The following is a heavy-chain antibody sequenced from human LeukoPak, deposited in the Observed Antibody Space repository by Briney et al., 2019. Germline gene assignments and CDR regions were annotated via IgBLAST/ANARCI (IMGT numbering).Heavy chain of an antibody. CDR3: ARDDAGYSYDPRGWFDP. V-gene: IGHV3-74*01. CDR2: INGDGSTT. J-gene: IGHJ5*02. Sequence: QPGGSLRLSCAASGFTFSSYWMHWVRQAPGKGLVWVSRINGDGSTTSYADSVKGRFTISRDNAKNTLYLQMNSLRADDTAVYYCARDDAGYSYDPRGWFDPWGQGTLVTVSS. D-gene: IGHD5-18*01. CDR1: GFTFSSYW.